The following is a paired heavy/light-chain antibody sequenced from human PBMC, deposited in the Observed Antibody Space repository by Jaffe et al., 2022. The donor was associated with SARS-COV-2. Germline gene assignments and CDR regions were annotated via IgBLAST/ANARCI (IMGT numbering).Heavy chain of an antibody. Sequence: EVQLVESGGGLVQPGGSLRLSCEASGFTFNSYTMNWVRQAPGKGLEWVSFISSSSSSIKYADSVKGRFTISRDNAKNSLYLQMNSLRDEDTAVYYCARFGYNYGMDVWGQGTTVTVSS. CDR3: ARFGYNYGMDV. J-gene: IGHJ6*02. CDR1: GFTFNSYT. V-gene: IGHV3-48*02. CDR2: ISSSSSSI. D-gene: IGHD3-10*01.
Light chain of an antibody. V-gene: IGLV2-8*01. Sequence: QSALTQPPSASGSPGQSVTISCTGTSSDVGNYNYVSWYQQHPGKAPKLMIYEVSKRPSGVPDRFSGSKSGNTASLTVSGLQAEDEADYYCSSYGGSNNLIFGGGTRVTVL. CDR1: SSDVGNYNY. CDR2: EVS. J-gene: IGLJ2*01. CDR3: SSYGGSNNLI.